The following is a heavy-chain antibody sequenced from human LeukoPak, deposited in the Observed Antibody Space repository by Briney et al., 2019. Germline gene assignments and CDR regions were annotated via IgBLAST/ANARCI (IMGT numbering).Heavy chain of an antibody. Sequence: ASAKVSCKASGHTFTSYGISWVRQAPGQGLEWMGWISAYNGNTNYAQKLQGRVTMTTDTSTSTAYMELRSLRSDDTAVYYCASLTFVGATISYYYGMDVWGQGTTVTVSS. CDR3: ASLTFVGATISYYYGMDV. CDR1: GHTFTSYG. J-gene: IGHJ6*02. D-gene: IGHD1-26*01. CDR2: ISAYNGNT. V-gene: IGHV1-18*01.